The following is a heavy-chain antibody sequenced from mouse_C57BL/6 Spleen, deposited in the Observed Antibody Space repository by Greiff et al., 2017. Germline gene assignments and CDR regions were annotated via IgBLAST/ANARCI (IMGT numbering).Heavy chain of an antibody. D-gene: IGHD6-5*01. CDR2: INPSTGGT. J-gene: IGHJ3*01. CDR1: GYSFTGYY. CDR3: ARGAYGGFSY. V-gene: IGHV1-42*01. Sequence: VQLKESGPELVKPGASVKISCKVSGYSFTGYYMNWVKQSPDKSLELIGEINPSTGGTTYNQKFKAKAPLTVDKSSSTAYMQLKGLTSENSAVYYCARGAYGGFSYRGHKTLVSVSA.